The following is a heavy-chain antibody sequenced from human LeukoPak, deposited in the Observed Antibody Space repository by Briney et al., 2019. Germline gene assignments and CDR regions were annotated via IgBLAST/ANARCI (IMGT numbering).Heavy chain of an antibody. Sequence: ASVKVSCKASGYTFTSYGISWVRQAPGQGLEWMGWISAYNGNTNYAQKLQGRVTMTTDTSTSTAYMELRSLRSDDTAVYYCARDGYCSSTSCYTGDYYYGMDVWGQGTTVTVSS. D-gene: IGHD2-2*02. CDR2: ISAYNGNT. J-gene: IGHJ6*02. V-gene: IGHV1-18*01. CDR1: GYTFTSYG. CDR3: ARDGYCSSTSCYTGDYYYGMDV.